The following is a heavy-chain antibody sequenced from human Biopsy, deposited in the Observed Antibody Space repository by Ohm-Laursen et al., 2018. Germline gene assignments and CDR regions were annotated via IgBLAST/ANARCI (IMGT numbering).Heavy chain of an antibody. CDR3: ARSLWPEDY. D-gene: IGHD2-21*01. CDR2: INQDGSVK. CDR1: GFGFSSYY. J-gene: IGHJ4*02. Sequence: SLSLSCTSSGFGFSSYYMGCVRMAPGKGLERVANINQDGSVKNYVDSVKGRFTISRDNAENSVYLQMSSLRSEDAAVYYCARSLWPEDYWGQGTLVTVSS. V-gene: IGHV3-7*01.